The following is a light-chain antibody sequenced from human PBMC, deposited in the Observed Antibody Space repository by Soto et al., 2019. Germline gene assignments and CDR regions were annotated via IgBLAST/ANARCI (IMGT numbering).Light chain of an antibody. CDR1: QAIRND. CDR3: LQDYSYPRT. Sequence: DIQMTQSPSSLSASVGDRVTITCRASQAIRNDLAWYQQKPGRAPKRLIYGSSTLQSGVPSRFSGSGSGTEFTLTISSLQPEDFATYYCLQDYSYPRTFGQGTKVEVK. V-gene: IGKV1-17*01. J-gene: IGKJ1*01. CDR2: GSS.